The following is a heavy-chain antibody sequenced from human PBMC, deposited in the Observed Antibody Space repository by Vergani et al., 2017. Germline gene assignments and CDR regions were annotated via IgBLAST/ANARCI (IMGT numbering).Heavy chain of an antibody. CDR3: ALMDY. D-gene: IGHD3-16*01. Sequence: EVQLLESGGGLVQLGGSLRPPCAASGFTFSSEAMSWVRRAPGKGLEWVSVISGSGGSTYYADSVKGRFTVSRDNAKNTLYLQMISLRAEDTAVYYCALMDYWGQGTLVTVSS. V-gene: IGHV3-23*01. J-gene: IGHJ4*02. CDR1: GFTFSSEA. CDR2: ISGSGGST.